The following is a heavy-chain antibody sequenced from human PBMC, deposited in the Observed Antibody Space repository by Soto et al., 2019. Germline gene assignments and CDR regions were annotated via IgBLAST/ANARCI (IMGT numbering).Heavy chain of an antibody. V-gene: IGHV4-59*01. D-gene: IGHD1-20*01. CDR3: AGKLYHWKGNWFDP. Sequence: SETLSLTCTVSGGSISSYYWSWIRQPPGKGLEWIGYIYYSGSTNYNPSLKSRVTISVDTSKNQFSLKLSSVTAADTAVYYCAGKLYHWKGNWFDPWGQGTLVTVSS. J-gene: IGHJ5*02. CDR2: IYYSGST. CDR1: GGSISSYY.